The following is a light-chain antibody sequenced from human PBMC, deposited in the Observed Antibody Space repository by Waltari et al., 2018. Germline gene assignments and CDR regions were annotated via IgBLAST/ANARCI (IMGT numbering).Light chain of an antibody. CDR3: SSYAGSNLWV. J-gene: IGLJ3*02. Sequence: QSALTQPPSASGSPGQSVTISCTGTSSDVGGYDYVSWYQQHPDKAPKRMIYAVTKRPSVVPDRFSGSKSGNTASLTVSGLRAEDEADYYCSSYAGSNLWVFGGGTKLTVL. V-gene: IGLV2-8*01. CDR1: SSDVGGYDY. CDR2: AVT.